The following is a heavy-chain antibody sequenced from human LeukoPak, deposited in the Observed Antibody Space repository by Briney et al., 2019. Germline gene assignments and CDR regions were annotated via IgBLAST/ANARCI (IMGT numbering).Heavy chain of an antibody. CDR3: ASATGVEVAGTTYYYFYYMNV. Sequence: ASVKVSCKASGHTSTGYSIQWVRQAPGQGLEWMGWIYPDSGGTNYAQNFQGRVTLTRDTSNSTAYMELSRLRSDDTAVYYCASATGVEVAGTTYYYFYYMNVWGEGTTVTVSS. D-gene: IGHD6-19*01. J-gene: IGHJ6*03. CDR1: GHTSTGYS. V-gene: IGHV1-2*02. CDR2: IYPDSGGT.